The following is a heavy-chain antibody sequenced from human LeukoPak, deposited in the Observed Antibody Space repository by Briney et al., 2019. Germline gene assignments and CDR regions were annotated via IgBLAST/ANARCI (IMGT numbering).Heavy chain of an antibody. V-gene: IGHV3-7*01. CDR1: GFSFTTYW. CDR2: IKQDGTEK. J-gene: IGHJ4*02. CDR3: VRSAKTFDY. Sequence: GGSLRLSCAASGFSFTTYWMSWVRQAPGKGLEWVANIKQDGTEKYYVDSVKGRFTISRDNAKNSLYLQMNSLRAEDTAVYYCVRSAKTFDYWGQGTLVTVSS.